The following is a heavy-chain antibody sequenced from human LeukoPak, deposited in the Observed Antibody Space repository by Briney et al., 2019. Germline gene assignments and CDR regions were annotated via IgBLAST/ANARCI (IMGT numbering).Heavy chain of an antibody. CDR2: ISFDGSAK. CDR3: AKDNGSGDYVGSNFDY. D-gene: IGHD4-17*01. Sequence: GRSLRLSCAASGFTFSNYGMHWVRQAPGKGLEWVSVISFDGSAKYYADSVKGRFTISRDNSKNTLYLQMNSLRAEDTAVYYCAKDNGSGDYVGSNFDYWGQGTLVTVSS. CDR1: GFTFSNYG. V-gene: IGHV3-30*18. J-gene: IGHJ4*02.